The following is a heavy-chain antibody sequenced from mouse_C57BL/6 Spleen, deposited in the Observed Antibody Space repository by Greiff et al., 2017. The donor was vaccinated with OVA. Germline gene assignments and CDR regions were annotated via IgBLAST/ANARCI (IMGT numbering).Heavy chain of an antibody. CDR1: GYTFTDYY. V-gene: IGHV1-26*01. Sequence: EVQLQQSGPELVKPGASVKISCKASGYTFTDYYMNWVKQSHGKSLEWIGDINPNSGGTSYNQKFKGKATLTVDKSSSTAYMELRSLTSEDSAVYYCARLSRYYWYFDVWGTGTTVTVSS. J-gene: IGHJ1*03. D-gene: IGHD1-1*01. CDR2: INPNSGGT. CDR3: ARLSRYYWYFDV.